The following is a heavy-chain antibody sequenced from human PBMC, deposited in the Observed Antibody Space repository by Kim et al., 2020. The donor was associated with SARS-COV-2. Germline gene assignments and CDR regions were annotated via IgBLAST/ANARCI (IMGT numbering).Heavy chain of an antibody. V-gene: IGHV4-38-2*02. CDR2: IYHSGST. Sequence: SETLSLTCTVSGYSISSGYYWGWIRQPPGKGLKWIGSIYHSGSTYYNPSLKSRVTISVDTSKNQFSLKLSSVTAADTAVYYCARESGSGWYDYWGQGTLVTVSS. J-gene: IGHJ4*02. D-gene: IGHD6-19*01. CDR1: GYSISSGYY. CDR3: ARESGSGWYDY.